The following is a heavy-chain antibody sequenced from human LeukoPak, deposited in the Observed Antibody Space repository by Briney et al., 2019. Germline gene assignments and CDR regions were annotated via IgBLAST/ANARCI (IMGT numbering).Heavy chain of an antibody. CDR3: TRNTVTVHFDY. D-gene: IGHD4-17*01. J-gene: IGHJ4*02. Sequence: HSGRSLRLSCSASGFTFDDYAVSWFRQAPGKGLEWVGFIRSKAFGGTPEYAASVRGRFTISRDDSKSIAYLQMNSLKTEDTAVYYCTRNTVTVHFDYWSQGTLVTVPS. V-gene: IGHV3-49*03. CDR2: IRSKAFGGTP. CDR1: GFTFDDYA.